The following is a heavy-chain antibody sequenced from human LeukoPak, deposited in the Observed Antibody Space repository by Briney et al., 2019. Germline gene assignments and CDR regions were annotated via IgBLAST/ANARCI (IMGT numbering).Heavy chain of an antibody. CDR2: INPNSGGT. J-gene: IGHJ4*02. D-gene: IGHD2-2*01. CDR1: GYTFTGYY. CDR3: ARGVVPAATHDY. V-gene: IGHV1-2*02. Sequence: GSVTVSCKASGYTFTGYYMHWVRQAPGQGVEGMGWINPNSGGTNYAQKFQGRVTMTSDTSISTAYMELSRLRSDDTAVYYCARGVVPAATHDYWGQGTLVTVSS.